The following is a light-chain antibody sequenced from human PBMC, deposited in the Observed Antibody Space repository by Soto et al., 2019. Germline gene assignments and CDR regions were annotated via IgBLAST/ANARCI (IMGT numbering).Light chain of an antibody. CDR2: NVY. CDR3: NSYTSASTYV. V-gene: IGLV2-14*03. CDR1: SSDIGIYNF. J-gene: IGLJ1*01. Sequence: QSVLTQPASVSGSPGQSITIFCTGTSSDIGIYNFVSWYQQHPGKAPKLMIYNVYSRPSAVSSRFSGSKSGNTASLTISWLQAEDEADYYCNSYTSASTYVFGTGTKLTVL.